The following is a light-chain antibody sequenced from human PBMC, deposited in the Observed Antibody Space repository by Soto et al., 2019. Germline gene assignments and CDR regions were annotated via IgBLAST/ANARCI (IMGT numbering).Light chain of an antibody. J-gene: IGKJ1*01. V-gene: IGKV3-20*01. CDR1: QSISDT. CDR2: GAS. CDR3: QQYGISPSWT. Sequence: EIVMTQSPATLSVSPGGRATLSCRASQSISDTLAWYQQKPGQAPRLLIHGASTRAPGFPDRFSGSGSGTDFTLTISRLEPEDFAVYYCQQYGISPSWTFGQGTKVDIK.